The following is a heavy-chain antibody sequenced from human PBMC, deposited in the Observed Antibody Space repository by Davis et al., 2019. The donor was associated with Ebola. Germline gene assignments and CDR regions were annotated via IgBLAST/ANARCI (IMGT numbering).Heavy chain of an antibody. CDR2: IRGSGDTP. Sequence: PGGSLSLSCAASGFTFSTYAMNWVRQAPGKGLEWVSTIRGSGDTPYYADSVKGRFTISRDDSKNTLYLQMTSLRAEDTAVYYCAKDRRRDTMIAVVITWIDYWGQGTLVTVSS. CDR1: GFTFSTYA. V-gene: IGHV3-23*01. CDR3: AKDRRRDTMIAVVITWIDY. J-gene: IGHJ4*02. D-gene: IGHD3-22*01.